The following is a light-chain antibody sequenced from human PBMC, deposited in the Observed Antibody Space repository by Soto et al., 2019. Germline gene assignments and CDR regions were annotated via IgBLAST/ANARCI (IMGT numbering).Light chain of an antibody. CDR3: QQYNNWLWT. CDR1: QTVSNE. Sequence: EIVMTQSPATLSVSPGERATLSCRTSQTVSNELAWYQQQPGQAPRLLIYAASTRATGIPARFSGSGSGTESTLTISSLQSEDFAVYYCQQYNNWLWTFGQGTKVEI. J-gene: IGKJ1*01. CDR2: AAS. V-gene: IGKV3-15*01.